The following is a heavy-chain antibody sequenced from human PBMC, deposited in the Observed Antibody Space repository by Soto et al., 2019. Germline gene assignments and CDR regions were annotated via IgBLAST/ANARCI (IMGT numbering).Heavy chain of an antibody. Sequence: HPGGSLRLSCAASGFTFSSYSMSWVRQAPGKGLEWVSAISGSGGSTYYADSVKGRFTISRDNSKNTLYLQMNSLRAEDTAVYYCAANRGYNYYYGMDVWGQGTTVT. CDR3: AANRGYNYYYGMDV. D-gene: IGHD3-22*01. CDR1: GFTFSSYS. CDR2: ISGSGGST. J-gene: IGHJ6*02. V-gene: IGHV3-23*01.